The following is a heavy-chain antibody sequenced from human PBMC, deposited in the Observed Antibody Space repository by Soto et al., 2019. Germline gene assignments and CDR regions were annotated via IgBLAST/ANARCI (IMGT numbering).Heavy chain of an antibody. CDR3: ARDLAKGGGSAGFDY. CDR2: ISAFNGNT. Sequence: ASVKVSCKASGFRFSDYGFNWLRQAPGQGLEWMGWISAFNGNTETAQGLQDRVTMTTDSSTTTAHMDLTNLTTDDTAIYYCARDLAKGGGSAGFDYWGQGTLVTVSS. V-gene: IGHV1-18*01. J-gene: IGHJ4*02. CDR1: GFRFSDYG. D-gene: IGHD1-26*01.